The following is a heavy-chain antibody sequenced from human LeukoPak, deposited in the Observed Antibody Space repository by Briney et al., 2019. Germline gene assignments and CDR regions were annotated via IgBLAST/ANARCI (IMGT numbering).Heavy chain of an antibody. CDR2: IYYSGST. D-gene: IGHD5-12*01. V-gene: IGHV4-38-2*02. CDR1: GYSISSGYY. Sequence: PSETLSLTCTVSGYSISSGYYWGWIRQPPGKGLEWIGSIYYSGSTYYNPSLKSRVTISVDTSKNQFSLKLSSVTAAATAVYYCASCRVGYSDYTCYYFDYWGQGILVTVS. J-gene: IGHJ4*02. CDR3: ASCRVGYSDYTCYYFDY.